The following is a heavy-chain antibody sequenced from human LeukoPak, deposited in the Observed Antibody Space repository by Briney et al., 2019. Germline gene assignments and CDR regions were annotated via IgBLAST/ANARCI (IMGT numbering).Heavy chain of an antibody. CDR3: ARDYFLYWSNWSFDL. CDR1: GPSFSTSC. D-gene: IGHD2-8*02. V-gene: IGHV3-74*01. Sequence: GGSLRLSCAASGPSFSTSCMHWVRQAPGKGLVWVARLNPDGSNTIDADSVKGRFTISRDNAKNSLYLQMNSLRVEDTAVYYCARDYFLYWSNWSFDLWGRGTLVTVSS. CDR2: LNPDGSNT. J-gene: IGHJ2*01.